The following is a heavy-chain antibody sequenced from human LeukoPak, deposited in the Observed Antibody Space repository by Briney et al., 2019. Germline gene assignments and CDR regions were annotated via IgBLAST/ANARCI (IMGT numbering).Heavy chain of an antibody. CDR3: ARTPTTNYYHYYMDV. J-gene: IGHJ6*03. D-gene: IGHD1/OR15-1a*01. V-gene: IGHV4-59*12. Sequence: SETLSLTCTVSGGSISSYYWSWIRQPPGNGLEWIGYIYYTGSTHYNPSLKSRVTISVDTSKNQFSLNLSSVTAADTAVYYCARTPTTNYYHYYMDVWGKGTTVTISS. CDR2: IYYTGST. CDR1: GGSISSYY.